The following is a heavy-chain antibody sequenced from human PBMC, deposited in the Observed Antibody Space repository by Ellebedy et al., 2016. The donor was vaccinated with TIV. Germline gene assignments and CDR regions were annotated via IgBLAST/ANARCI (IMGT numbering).Heavy chain of an antibody. V-gene: IGHV4-39*01. CDR3: ARHVKTMFDLYYFDY. CDR2: MYYSGST. D-gene: IGHD3-10*02. Sequence: MPSETLSLTCTVSGVSISTSSYYWGWIRQPPGKGLEWIGSMYYSGSTYYNPSLKSRVTISVDTSKNQFSLKLSSVTAADMAVYYCARHVKTMFDLYYFDYWGQGTLVTVSS. J-gene: IGHJ4*02. CDR1: GVSISTSSYY.